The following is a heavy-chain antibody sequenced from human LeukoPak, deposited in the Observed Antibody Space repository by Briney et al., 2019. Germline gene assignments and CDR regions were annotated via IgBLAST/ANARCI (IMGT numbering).Heavy chain of an antibody. V-gene: IGHV4-61*08. CDR2: IYYSGSN. CDR3: ARGGYYGSGNDFRFDP. Sequence: PSDTLSLICAVSGGSISSGGYSCSWIRQPPGKGLDWIWYIYYSGSNNYQPSLKSGVTISVDKSKSQFSLKLNSVTAAGTAVYYCARGGYYGSGNDFRFDPWGQGTLVTVSS. CDR1: GGSISSGGYS. J-gene: IGHJ5*02. D-gene: IGHD3-10*01.